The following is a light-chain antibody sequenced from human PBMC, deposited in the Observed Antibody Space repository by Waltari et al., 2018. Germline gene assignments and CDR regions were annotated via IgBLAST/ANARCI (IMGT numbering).Light chain of an antibody. V-gene: IGKV3-11*01. CDR1: QSASNF. CDR2: DAS. J-gene: IGKJ4*01. CDR3: QQRTNWPLT. Sequence: EIVLTQSPATLSLSPGERATLSCRASQSASNFLAWYQQKPGQAPRLLIYDASRRAAGIPARFSGSGAGTDFTLTISRLEPEDFAFFYCQQRTNWPLTFGGGTKLEVK.